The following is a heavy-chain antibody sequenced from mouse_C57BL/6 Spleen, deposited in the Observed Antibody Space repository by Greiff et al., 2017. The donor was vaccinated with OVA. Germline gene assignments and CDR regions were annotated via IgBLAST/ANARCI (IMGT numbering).Heavy chain of an antibody. CDR2: ISDGGSYT. V-gene: IGHV5-4*01. CDR3: ARDPLYGNYEGVGWYFDV. D-gene: IGHD2-1*01. J-gene: IGHJ1*03. Sequence: EVQRVESGGGLVKPGGSLKLSCAASGFTFSSYAMSWVRQTPEKRLEWVATISDGGSYTYYPDNVKGRFTISRDNAKNNLYLQMSHLKSEDTAMYYCARDPLYGNYEGVGWYFDVWGTGTTVTVSS. CDR1: GFTFSSYA.